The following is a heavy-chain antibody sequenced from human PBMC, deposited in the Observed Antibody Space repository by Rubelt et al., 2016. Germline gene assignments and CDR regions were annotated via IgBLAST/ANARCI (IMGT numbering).Heavy chain of an antibody. J-gene: IGHJ4*02. CDR1: GGSFSAYY. V-gene: IGHV4-34*01. Sequence: QAQLQQWGAGLLKPSETLSLTCAVYGGSFSAYYWSWIRQPPGKGLEWIGEINHSGSTNYNPSLKSRVTISVDTSKNQFSLKLSSVTAADTAVYYCARVLWSSRVYYFDYWGQGTLVTVSS. CDR3: ARVLWSSRVYYFDY. CDR2: INHSGST. D-gene: IGHD3-10*01.